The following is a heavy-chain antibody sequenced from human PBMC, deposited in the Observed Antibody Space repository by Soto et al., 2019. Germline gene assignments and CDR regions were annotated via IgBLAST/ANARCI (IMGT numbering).Heavy chain of an antibody. Sequence: GGSLRLSCAASGFTFSSYEMNWVRQAPGKGLEWVSYISSSGSTIYYADSVKGRFTISRDNAKNSLYLQMNSLRAGDTAVYYCARFDYGTYGMDVWGQGTTVTVSS. CDR2: ISSSGSTI. D-gene: IGHD4-17*01. V-gene: IGHV3-48*03. CDR1: GFTFSSYE. J-gene: IGHJ6*02. CDR3: ARFDYGTYGMDV.